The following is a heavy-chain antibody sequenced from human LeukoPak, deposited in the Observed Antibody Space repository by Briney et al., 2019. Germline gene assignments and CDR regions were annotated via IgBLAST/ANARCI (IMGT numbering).Heavy chain of an antibody. CDR2: VCMNGRSK. CDR3: ARDHSVLVAAIGSAPAFDV. Sequence: PRGCLRLSCAVSGVTFSTYSLNWGRRAPGKGLGWGSYVCMNGRSKSYADSLKGRFTISRDTARNALSLQINSPGVEDTAVYYSARDHSVLVAAIGSAPAFDVWGHGTMVIVSP. D-gene: IGHD2-21*02. J-gene: IGHJ3*01. CDR1: GVTFSTYS. V-gene: IGHV3-48*01.